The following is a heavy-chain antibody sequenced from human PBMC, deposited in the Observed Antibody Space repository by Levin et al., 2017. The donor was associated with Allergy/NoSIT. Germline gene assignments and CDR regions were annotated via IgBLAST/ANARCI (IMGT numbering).Heavy chain of an antibody. J-gene: IGHJ6*02. CDR1: GYTLTELS. CDR2: FDPEDGET. CDR3: ATRGLPYYYYGMDV. D-gene: IGHD5-12*01. Sequence: ASVKVSCKVSGYTLTELSMHWVRQAPGKGLEWMGGFDPEDGETIYAQKFQGRVTMTEDTSTDTAYMELSSLRSEDTAVYYCATRGLPYYYYGMDVWGQGTTVTVSS. V-gene: IGHV1-24*01.